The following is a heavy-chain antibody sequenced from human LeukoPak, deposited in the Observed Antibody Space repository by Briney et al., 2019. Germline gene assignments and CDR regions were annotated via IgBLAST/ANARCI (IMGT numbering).Heavy chain of an antibody. D-gene: IGHD5-12*01. CDR2: IYYSGST. J-gene: IGHJ4*02. CDR3: ARDKYSGSDY. Sequence: PSETLSLTCTVSGGSISSSSYYWGWIRQPPGKGLEWIGSIYYSGSTYYNPSLKSRVTISVDTSKNQFSLKLSSVTAADTAVYYCARDKYSGSDYWGQGTLVTVSS. V-gene: IGHV4-39*07. CDR1: GGSISSSSYY.